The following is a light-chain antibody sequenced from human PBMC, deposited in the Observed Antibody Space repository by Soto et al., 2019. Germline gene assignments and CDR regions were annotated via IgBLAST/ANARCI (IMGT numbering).Light chain of an antibody. CDR1: SSNIGAGYD. CDR3: QSYASSLSVV. J-gene: IGLJ2*01. CDR2: GNS. V-gene: IGLV1-40*01. Sequence: QSVLTQPPSVSGAPGQRVTISCTGSSSNIGAGYDVHWYQQLPGTAPKLLISGNSNRPSGVPDRFSGSKSGTSASLAITGLQAEDEADYYCQSYASSLSVVFGGGTKLTVL.